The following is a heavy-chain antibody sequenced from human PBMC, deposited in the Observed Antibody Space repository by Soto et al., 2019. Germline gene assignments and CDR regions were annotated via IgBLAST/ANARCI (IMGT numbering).Heavy chain of an antibody. J-gene: IGHJ6*02. CDR2: INHSGST. CDR1: GGSFSGYY. CDR3: ARGREGRYSSSWYFFYYGMDV. D-gene: IGHD6-13*01. V-gene: IGHV4-34*01. Sequence: SETLSLTCAVYGGSFSGYYWSWIRQPPGKGLEWNGEINHSGSTNYNPSLKSRVTISVDTSKNQFSLKLSSVTAADTAVYYCARGREGRYSSSWYFFYYGMDVWGQGTTVTVSS.